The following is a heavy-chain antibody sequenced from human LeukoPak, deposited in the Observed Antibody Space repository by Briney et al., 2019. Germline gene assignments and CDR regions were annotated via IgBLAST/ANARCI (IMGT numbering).Heavy chain of an antibody. V-gene: IGHV1-2*02. D-gene: IGHD6-19*01. Sequence: ASVKVSCKPSGYTFTGYYLHWLRQAPGQGLEWMGWTNPNTGATISAQKFQGRVTMTRDTSIDTAYMELTRLTSDDTAVYYCARDRVGSGWPRPYYFENWGQGTLVPVSS. CDR1: GYTFTGYY. J-gene: IGHJ4*02. CDR3: ARDRVGSGWPRPYYFEN. CDR2: TNPNTGAT.